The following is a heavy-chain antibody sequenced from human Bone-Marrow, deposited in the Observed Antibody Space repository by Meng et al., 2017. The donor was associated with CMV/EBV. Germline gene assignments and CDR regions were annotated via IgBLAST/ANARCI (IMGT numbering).Heavy chain of an antibody. CDR2: MNPNSGNT. CDR3: ARRNYDFWSGSADY. Sequence: ASVKVSCKASGYTFTSYDINWVRQATGQGLEWMGWMNPNSGNTGYVQKFQGRVTMTRNTSISTAYMELSSLRSEDTAVYYCARRNYDFWSGSADYWGQGTLVTVSS. J-gene: IGHJ4*02. D-gene: IGHD3-3*01. V-gene: IGHV1-8*01. CDR1: GYTFTSYD.